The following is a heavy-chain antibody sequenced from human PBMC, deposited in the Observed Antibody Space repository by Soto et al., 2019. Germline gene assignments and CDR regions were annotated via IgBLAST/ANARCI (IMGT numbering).Heavy chain of an antibody. CDR3: ARLGGSYAVPHFDY. CDR2: IYYSGST. Sequence: PSETLSLTCTVSGGFIWGWIRQSPDKGLEWIGYIYYSGSTNYNPSLKSRVTISVDTSKNQFSLKLSSVTAADTAVYYCARLGGSYAVPHFDYWGQGTLVTVSS. J-gene: IGHJ4*02. V-gene: IGHV4-59*08. CDR1: GGFI. D-gene: IGHD1-26*01.